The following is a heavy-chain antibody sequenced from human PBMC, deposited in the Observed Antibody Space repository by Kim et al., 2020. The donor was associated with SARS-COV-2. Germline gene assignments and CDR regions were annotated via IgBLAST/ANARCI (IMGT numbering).Heavy chain of an antibody. D-gene: IGHD3-10*01. V-gene: IGHV3-11*05. Sequence: VKGRFTIPRENTKTSLYLQMNSLGAEDTAVYYCARDGGTMVRGGARLDIWGQGTMVTVSS. CDR3: ARDGGTMVRGGARLDI. J-gene: IGHJ3*02.